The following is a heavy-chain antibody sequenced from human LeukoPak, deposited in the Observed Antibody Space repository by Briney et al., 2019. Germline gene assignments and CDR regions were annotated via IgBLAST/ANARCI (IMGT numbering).Heavy chain of an antibody. J-gene: IGHJ4*02. CDR3: ANGYRQADY. CDR2: IYCSGST. V-gene: IGHV4-39*07. Sequence: PSETLSLTCTVSGGSISSSSYDWGWIRQPPGKGLEWSGSIYCSGSTYYHPSLKSRVTISVDTSNTQYSLRLSSVTAADTAVYYCANGYRQADYWGQGTLVTVSS. D-gene: IGHD5-18*01. CDR1: GGSISSSSYD.